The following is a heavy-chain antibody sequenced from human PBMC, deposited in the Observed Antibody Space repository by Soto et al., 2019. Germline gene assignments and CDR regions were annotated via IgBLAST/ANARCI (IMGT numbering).Heavy chain of an antibody. J-gene: IGHJ6*02. CDR2: IIPIFGTA. D-gene: IGHD2-2*01. Sequence: GPSVKVSCKASGGTFSSYAISWVRQAPGQGLEWMGGIIPIFGTANYAQKFQGRVTITADESTSTAYMELSSLRSEDTAVYYCAREPPEYCSSTSCYSPLDVWGQGTTVTVSS. CDR1: GGTFSSYA. V-gene: IGHV1-69*13. CDR3: AREPPEYCSSTSCYSPLDV.